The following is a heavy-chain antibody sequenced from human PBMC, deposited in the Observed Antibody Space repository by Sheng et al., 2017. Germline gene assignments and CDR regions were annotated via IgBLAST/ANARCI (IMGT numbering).Heavy chain of an antibody. J-gene: IGHJ4*02. CDR1: GDTFTSHG. CDR3: ARGTVWGTYRTLPFDF. D-gene: IGHD3-16*02. Sequence: QVQLVQSGAEVKTPGSSVKVSCKASGDTFTSHGISWVRQAPGQGLEWMGGIIPRFRTTNYAQKFQGRVTITADESTTTAYVELNSLRSEDTAVYFCARGTVWGTYRTLPFDFWGQGTPGHRLL. V-gene: IGHV1-69*13. CDR2: IIPRFRTT.